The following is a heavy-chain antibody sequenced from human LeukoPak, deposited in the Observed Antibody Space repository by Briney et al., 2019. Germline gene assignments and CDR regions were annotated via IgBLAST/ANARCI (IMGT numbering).Heavy chain of an antibody. CDR1: GGTFSSYA. CDR2: IIPIFGTA. D-gene: IGHD6-19*01. V-gene: IGHV1-69*06. Sequence: SVKVSCKASGGTFSSYAISWVRQAPGQGLEWMGGIIPIFGTANYAQKFQGRVTITADKSTSTAYMELSSLRSEDTAVYYCAHQRRGAAVAPPGTFDYWGQGTLVTVSS. CDR3: AHQRRGAAVAPPGTFDY. J-gene: IGHJ4*02.